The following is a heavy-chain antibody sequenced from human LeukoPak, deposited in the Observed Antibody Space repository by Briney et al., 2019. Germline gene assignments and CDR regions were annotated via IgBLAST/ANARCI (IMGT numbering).Heavy chain of an antibody. CDR1: GGSISSSSYY. D-gene: IGHD3-3*01. V-gene: IGHV4-39*07. CDR3: ARLGYDFWSGYYPNHYYYYYMDV. CDR2: IYYSGST. J-gene: IGHJ6*03. Sequence: SETLSLTCTVSGGSISSSSYYGGWIRQPPGKGLEWIGSIYYSGSTYYNPSLKSRVTISVDTSKNQFSLKLSSVTAADTAVYYCARLGYDFWSGYYPNHYYYYYMDVWGKGTTVTVSS.